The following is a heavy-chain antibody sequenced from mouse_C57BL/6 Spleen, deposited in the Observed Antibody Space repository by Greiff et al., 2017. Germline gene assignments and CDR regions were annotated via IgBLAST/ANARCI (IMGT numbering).Heavy chain of an antibody. Sequence: EVQGVESGGGLVKPGGSLKLSCAASGFTFSSYAMSWVRQTPEKRLEWVATISDGGSYTYYPDNVKGRFPISRDNDKNNLYLQMSHLKSEDTAMYYCARDGYGSSYNYAMDYWGQGTSVTVSS. D-gene: IGHD1-1*01. J-gene: IGHJ4*01. CDR2: ISDGGSYT. CDR3: ARDGYGSSYNYAMDY. V-gene: IGHV5-4*01. CDR1: GFTFSSYA.